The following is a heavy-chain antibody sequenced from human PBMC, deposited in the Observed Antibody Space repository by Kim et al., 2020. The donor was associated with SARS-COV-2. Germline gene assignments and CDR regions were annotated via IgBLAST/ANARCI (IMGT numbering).Heavy chain of an antibody. D-gene: IGHD3-9*01. CDR3: TTELLYYDILTGPYYFDY. V-gene: IGHV3-15*01. J-gene: IGHJ4*02. CDR2: IKSKTDGGTT. CDR1: GFTFSNAW. Sequence: GGSLRLSCAASGFTFSNAWMSWVRQAPGKGLEWVGRIKSKTDGGTTDYAAPVKGRFTISRDDSKNTLYLQMNSLKTEDTAVYYCTTELLYYDILTGPYYFDYWGQGTLVTVSS.